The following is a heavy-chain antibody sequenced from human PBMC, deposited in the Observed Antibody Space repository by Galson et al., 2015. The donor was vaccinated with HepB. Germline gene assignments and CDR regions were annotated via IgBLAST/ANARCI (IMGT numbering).Heavy chain of an antibody. Sequence: SLRLSCAASGFIVRNNYMSWVRQAPGKGLEWVSVIHSGGRSYYADSVKGRFTISRDNSNNTLFLQMNSLRVEDTAVYYCARGGYSYGPDLWGQGTLVTVSS. CDR2: IHSGGRS. CDR1: GFIVRNNY. CDR3: ARGGYSYGPDL. J-gene: IGHJ4*02. V-gene: IGHV3-53*01. D-gene: IGHD5-18*01.